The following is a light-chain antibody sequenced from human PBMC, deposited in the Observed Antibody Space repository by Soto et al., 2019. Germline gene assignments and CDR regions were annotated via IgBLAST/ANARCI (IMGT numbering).Light chain of an antibody. J-gene: IGKJ1*01. V-gene: IGKV3-20*01. CDR3: QQYVSSVT. CDR2: GAS. Sequence: EIVLTQSPGSLSLSPGERATLSCRASQSVDSSFFAWYQQKPGQAPRLLIYGASNRATGIPDRFSGRGSGTDFTITITGLEPEEFAVYYCQQYVSSVTFGQGTKVEIK. CDR1: QSVDSSF.